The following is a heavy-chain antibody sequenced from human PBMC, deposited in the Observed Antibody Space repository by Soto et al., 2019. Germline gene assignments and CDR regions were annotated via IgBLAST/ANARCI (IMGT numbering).Heavy chain of an antibody. D-gene: IGHD3-3*01. J-gene: IGHJ6*02. CDR1: GGSFSGYY. CDR3: ARLLGVEPSVYYYYGMDV. CDR2: INHSGST. V-gene: IGHV4-34*01. Sequence: SETLSLTCAVYGGSFSGYYWSWIRQPPGKGLEWIGEINHSGSTNYNPSLKSRVTISVDTSKNQFSLKLSSVTAADTAVYYCARLLGVEPSVYYYYGMDVWGQGTTVTVSS.